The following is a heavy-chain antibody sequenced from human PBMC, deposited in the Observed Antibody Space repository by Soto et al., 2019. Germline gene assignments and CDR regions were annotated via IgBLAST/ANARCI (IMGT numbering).Heavy chain of an antibody. D-gene: IGHD3-10*02. J-gene: IGHJ3*02. CDR2: ISGSGGST. CDR1: GFTFSSYA. V-gene: IGHV3-23*01. CDR3: AKECVNYYVPEAFDI. Sequence: GGSLRLSCAASGFTFSSYAMSWVRQAPGKGLEWVSAISGSGGSTYYADSVKGRITISRDNTKNTLYLQMNSLRAEDTAVYYCAKECVNYYVPEAFDIWGQGTMVTVSS.